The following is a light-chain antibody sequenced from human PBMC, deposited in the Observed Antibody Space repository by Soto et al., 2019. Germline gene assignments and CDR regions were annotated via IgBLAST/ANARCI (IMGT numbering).Light chain of an antibody. Sequence: QSVLTQPASVSGSPGQSITISCTGTDSEIGGHNYVSWYQQHPGKAPKVMIHEVSNRPSGVSNRFSGSKSGNTASLTISGLQAEDEADYYCSSYTTSTTWVFGGGTKLTVL. CDR1: DSEIGGHNY. CDR2: EVS. CDR3: SSYTTSTTWV. V-gene: IGLV2-14*01. J-gene: IGLJ3*02.